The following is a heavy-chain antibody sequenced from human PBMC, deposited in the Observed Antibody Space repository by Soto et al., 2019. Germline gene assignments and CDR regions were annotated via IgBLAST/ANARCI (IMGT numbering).Heavy chain of an antibody. CDR2: IIPIFGTA. J-gene: IGHJ4*02. D-gene: IGHD6-6*01. V-gene: IGHV1-69*13. Sequence: SVKVSCKASGGTFSSYAISWVRQAPGQGLEWMGGIIPIFGTANYAQKFQGRVTITADESTSTAYMELSSLRSEDTAVYYCARTMYSSSPFGYWGQGTLVTVSS. CDR3: ARTMYSSSPFGY. CDR1: GGTFSSYA.